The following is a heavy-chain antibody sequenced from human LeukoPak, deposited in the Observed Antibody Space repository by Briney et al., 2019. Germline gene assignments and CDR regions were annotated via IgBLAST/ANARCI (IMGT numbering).Heavy chain of an antibody. CDR2: ITSRSKYI. CDR3: ARDEETVAGLNGFDL. Sequence: GGSLRLSCAASKFAFSSYSMNWFRQAPGKGLEWVASITSRSKYIFYADSVKGRFTISRDNAENSLFLQMNSLRAEDTGVYYCARDEETVAGLNGFDLWGQGTLVTVSS. D-gene: IGHD6-19*01. V-gene: IGHV3-21*01. CDR1: KFAFSSYS. J-gene: IGHJ4*02.